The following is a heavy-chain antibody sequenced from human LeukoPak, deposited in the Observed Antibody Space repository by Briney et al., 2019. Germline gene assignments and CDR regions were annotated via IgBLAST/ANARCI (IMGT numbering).Heavy chain of an antibody. D-gene: IGHD4-17*01. CDR1: GFTFSTYT. J-gene: IGHJ4*02. Sequence: GRSLRLSCAASGFTFSTYTMHWVHQTPGKGLEWVALISYDGNNKYYVDSVKGRFTISRDNSENTLYLQMNSLRVEDTAVYYCARDVAYGDYGLDYWGQGTPVTVSS. CDR2: ISYDGNNK. CDR3: ARDVAYGDYGLDY. V-gene: IGHV3-30*04.